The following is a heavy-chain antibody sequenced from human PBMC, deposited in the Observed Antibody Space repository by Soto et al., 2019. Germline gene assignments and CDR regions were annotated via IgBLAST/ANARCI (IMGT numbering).Heavy chain of an antibody. D-gene: IGHD3-10*01. CDR3: ARGERQKQGDY. V-gene: IGHV4-59*08. CDR2: IYYSGST. Sequence: PSETLSLTCTVSGGSINSYYWSWIRQPPGKGLEWIGYIYYSGSTNYNPSLKSRVTISVDTSKNQFSLKLSSVTAADTAVYYCARGERQKQGDYWGQGTLVPVSS. J-gene: IGHJ4*02. CDR1: GGSINSYY.